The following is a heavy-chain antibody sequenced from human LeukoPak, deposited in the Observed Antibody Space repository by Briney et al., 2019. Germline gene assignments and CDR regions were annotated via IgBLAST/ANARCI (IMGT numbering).Heavy chain of an antibody. J-gene: IGHJ4*02. CDR3: ARVFSSSWYVFDY. V-gene: IGHV4-61*01. CDR1: GGSISSGPYF. Sequence: SETLSLTCSVSGGSISSGPYFWSWIRQPPGKGLEWIGYIYYSGSTNYNPSLKSRVTISVDTSKNQFSLKLSSVTAADTAVYYCARVFSSSWYVFDYWGQGTLVTVSS. CDR2: IYYSGST. D-gene: IGHD6-13*01.